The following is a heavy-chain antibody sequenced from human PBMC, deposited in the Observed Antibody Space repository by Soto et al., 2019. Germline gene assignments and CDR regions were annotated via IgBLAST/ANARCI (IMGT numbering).Heavy chain of an antibody. J-gene: IGHJ4*02. CDR1: GGSISYYY. CDR3: VRGGYVHAFDY. CDR2: IYYSGNT. D-gene: IGHD5-12*01. Sequence: DTLSLTCTVSGGSISYYYWGWIRQPPGKGLEWIGSIYYSGNTHYNPSLKSRVTISVDTSMNQFSLNLDSVTAVDSAVYYCVRGGYVHAFDYWGQGALVTVSS. V-gene: IGHV4-59*01.